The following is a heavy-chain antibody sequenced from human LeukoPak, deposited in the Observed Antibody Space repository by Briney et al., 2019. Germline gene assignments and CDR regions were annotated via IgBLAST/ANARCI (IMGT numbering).Heavy chain of an antibody. J-gene: IGHJ5*02. CDR2: IYTSGST. D-gene: IGHD3-9*01. Sequence: SQTLSLTCTVSGGSISSGSYYWSWIRQPAGKGLEWIGSIYTSGSTNYNPSLKSRVTISVDTSKNQFSLKLSSVTAADTAVYYCARDSGYYDILTGYSHWFDPWGQGTLVTVSS. CDR3: ARDSGYYDILTGYSHWFDP. CDR1: GGSISSGSYY. V-gene: IGHV4-61*02.